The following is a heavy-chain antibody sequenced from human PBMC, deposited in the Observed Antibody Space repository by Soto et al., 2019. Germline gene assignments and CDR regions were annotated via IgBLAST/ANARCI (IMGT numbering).Heavy chain of an antibody. CDR1: GYSFTSYW. CDR3: ARHREEYYDSSGYYSNWFDP. J-gene: IGHJ5*02. CDR2: IDPSDSYT. Sequence: GESLKISCKGSGYSFTSYWISWVRQMPGKGLEWMGRIDPSDSYTNYSPSFQGHVTISADKSISTAYLQWSSLKASDTAMYYCARHREEYYDSSGYYSNWFDPWGQGTLVTVSS. D-gene: IGHD3-22*01. V-gene: IGHV5-10-1*01.